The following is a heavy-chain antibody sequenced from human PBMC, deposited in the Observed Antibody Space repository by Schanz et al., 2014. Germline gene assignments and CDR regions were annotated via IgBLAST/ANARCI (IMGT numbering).Heavy chain of an antibody. D-gene: IGHD2-21*02. J-gene: IGHJ4*02. CDR2: ISSRSSHI. V-gene: IGHV3-21*01. CDR3: VRERTNYGGNSYFFDH. CDR1: GFTFSSYA. Sequence: EVQLVESGGGLVQPGGSLRLSCAASGFTFSSYAMSWVRQAAGKGLEWVSSISSRSSHIYYADSVKGRFTVSRDNAKNSVYLQMNGLRVEDTAVYYCVRERTNYGGNSYFFDHWGQGTLVTVSS.